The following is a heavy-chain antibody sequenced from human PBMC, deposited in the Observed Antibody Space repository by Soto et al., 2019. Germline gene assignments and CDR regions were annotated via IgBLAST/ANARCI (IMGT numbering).Heavy chain of an antibody. J-gene: IGHJ5*02. Sequence: PGGSLRLSYAASGFTFAEYAMHWVRQAPGKGLEWVSGINWNSGIIAYADSVKGRFTISRDNAKNSLYLQMNSLRAEDTAVYYCAREYCSSTSCLNWFDPWGQGTLVTVSS. CDR3: AREYCSSTSCLNWFDP. D-gene: IGHD2-2*01. CDR1: GFTFAEYA. V-gene: IGHV3-9*01. CDR2: INWNSGII.